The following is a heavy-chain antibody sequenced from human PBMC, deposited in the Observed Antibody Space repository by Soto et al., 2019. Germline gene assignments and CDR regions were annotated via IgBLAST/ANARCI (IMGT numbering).Heavy chain of an antibody. CDR2: IIPILGIA. J-gene: IGHJ5*02. CDR3: ARTHLAATDWFDP. V-gene: IGHV1-69*02. Sequence: SVKVSCKASGGTFSSYTISWVRQAPGQGLEWMGRIIPILGIANYAQKFQGRVTITADKSTSTAYMELSSLRSEDTAVYYCARTHLAATDWFDPWGQGTLVTVSS. D-gene: IGHD2-15*01. CDR1: GGTFSSYT.